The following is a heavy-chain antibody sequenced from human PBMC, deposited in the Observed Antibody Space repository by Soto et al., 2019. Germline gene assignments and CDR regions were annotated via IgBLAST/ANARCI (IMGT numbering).Heavy chain of an antibody. CDR1: GGSFSGYY. J-gene: IGHJ6*03. D-gene: IGHD3-9*01. Sequence: QVQLQQWGAGLLKPSETLSLTCAVYGGSFSGYYWSWIRQPPGKGLEWIGEINHSGSTNYNPSLKSRVTLSVDTSKNQFSLKLSSVTAADTAVYYCARAPAPLRYFDWSYYYMDVWGKGTTVTVSS. CDR2: INHSGST. CDR3: ARAPAPLRYFDWSYYYMDV. V-gene: IGHV4-34*01.